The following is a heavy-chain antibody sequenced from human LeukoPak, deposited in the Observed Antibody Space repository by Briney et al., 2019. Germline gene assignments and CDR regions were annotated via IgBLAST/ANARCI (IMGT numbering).Heavy chain of an antibody. V-gene: IGHV3-15*01. J-gene: IGHJ6*03. CDR3: TTSFTMVRGGSYYYMDV. CDR2: FKSETVGGTT. Sequence: GVSLTLSWGLSGLTFGIYAMRCARHPPGEGRGWLVRFKSETVGGTTDYAAPVKGRFTISRDDSKNTLYLQMNSLKTEDTAVYYCTTSFTMVRGGSYYYMDVWGKGTTVTVSS. CDR1: GLTFGIYA. D-gene: IGHD3-10*01.